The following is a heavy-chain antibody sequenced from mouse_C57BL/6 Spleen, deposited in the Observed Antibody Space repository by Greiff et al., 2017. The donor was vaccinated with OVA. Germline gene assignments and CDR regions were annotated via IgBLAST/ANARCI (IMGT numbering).Heavy chain of an antibody. J-gene: IGHJ4*01. CDR2: ISDGGSYT. D-gene: IGHD1-1*01. CDR3: AITTVVAEGAMDY. V-gene: IGHV5-4*03. CDR1: GFTFSSYA. Sequence: EVKLMESGGGLVKPGGSLKLSCAASGFTFSSYAMSWVRQTPEKRLEWVATISDGGSYTYYPDNVKGRFTISRDNAKNNLYLQMSHLKSEDTAMYYCAITTVVAEGAMDYWGQGTSVTVSS.